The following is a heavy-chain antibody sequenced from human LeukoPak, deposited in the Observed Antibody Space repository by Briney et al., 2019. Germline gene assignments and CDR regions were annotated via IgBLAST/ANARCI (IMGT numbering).Heavy chain of an antibody. CDR3: ARHFHYDFWSGYYRQNRQNRDHYYYMDV. J-gene: IGHJ6*03. V-gene: IGHV4-39*01. Sequence: SQTLSLTCTISGGSMRNENYDWGWIRQPPGKGLEWIGSIFYSGSADYNPSLQRRVTMSIETSNNQLPLKLSSVTAADTAVYYCARHFHYDFWSGYYRQNRQNRDHYYYMDVWGKGTTVTVSS. D-gene: IGHD3-3*01. CDR1: GGSMRNENYD. CDR2: IFYSGSA.